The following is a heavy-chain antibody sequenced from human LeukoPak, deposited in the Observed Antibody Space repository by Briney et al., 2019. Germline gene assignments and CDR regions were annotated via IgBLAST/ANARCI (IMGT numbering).Heavy chain of an antibody. V-gene: IGHV4-34*01. D-gene: IGHD6-13*01. CDR3: ARGPAIAAAGRDYYYMDV. CDR2: INHGGST. J-gene: IGHJ6*03. CDR1: GGSFSGYY. Sequence: SETLSLTCAVYGGSFSGYYWSWIRQPPGKGLEWIGEINHGGSTNYNPSLKSRVTISVDTSKNQFSLKLSSVTAADTAVYYCARGPAIAAAGRDYYYMDVWGKGTTVTVSS.